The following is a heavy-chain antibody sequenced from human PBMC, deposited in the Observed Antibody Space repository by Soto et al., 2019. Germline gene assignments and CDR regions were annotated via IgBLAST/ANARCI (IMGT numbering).Heavy chain of an antibody. CDR3: AGPSIEYSSSSLNYYGMDV. CDR2: IIPIFGTA. Sequence: GASVKVSCKASGGTFSSYAISWVRQAPGQGLEWMGGIIPIFGTANYAQKFQGRVTITADESTSTAYMELSSLRSEDTAVYYCAGPSIEYSSSSLNYYGMDVWGQGTTVTV. CDR1: GGTFSSYA. J-gene: IGHJ6*02. V-gene: IGHV1-69*13. D-gene: IGHD6-6*01.